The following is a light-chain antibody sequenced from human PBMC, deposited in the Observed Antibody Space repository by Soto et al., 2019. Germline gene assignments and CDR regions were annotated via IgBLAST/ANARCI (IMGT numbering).Light chain of an antibody. V-gene: IGKV3-20*01. Sequence: EVVLTQSPGTVSLSPGERATLSCRASQSVTSNYLAWYQQKPGQAPRLLIYAASSSATGIPDRFSGSGSGTDFPLSISRLEPEDFVVYYCHQYGSSITWTFGQGTKVEIK. J-gene: IGKJ1*01. CDR2: AAS. CDR1: QSVTSNY. CDR3: HQYGSSITWT.